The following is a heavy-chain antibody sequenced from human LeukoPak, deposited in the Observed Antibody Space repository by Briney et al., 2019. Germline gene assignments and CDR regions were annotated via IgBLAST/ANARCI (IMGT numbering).Heavy chain of an antibody. CDR2: INPSGGST. CDR1: GYTFTSYY. V-gene: IGHV1-46*01. J-gene: IGHJ6*02. D-gene: IGHD1-26*01. Sequence: ASVKVSCKASGYTFTSYYMHWVRQAPGQGLEWMGIINPSGGSTSYAQKFQGRVTMTRDTSTSTAYMELSSLRSEDTAVYYCATEGYSGSYYYYYGMDVWSQGTTVTVSS. CDR3: ATEGYSGSYYYYYGMDV.